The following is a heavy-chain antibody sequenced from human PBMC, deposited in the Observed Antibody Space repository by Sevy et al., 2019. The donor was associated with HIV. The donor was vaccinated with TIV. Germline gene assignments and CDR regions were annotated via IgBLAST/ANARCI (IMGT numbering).Heavy chain of an antibody. CDR1: GFTVGSNY. Sequence: GGSLRLSCAASGFTVGSNYMSWVRQAPGKGLEWVAFIRYDGSTKYYADSVKGRFTISRDNSKNTLYLQMNSLRGDDTSLYYCAKGLGMVQGALLSDDIWGQGTMVTVSS. D-gene: IGHD3-10*01. V-gene: IGHV3-30*02. J-gene: IGHJ3*02. CDR2: IRYDGSTK. CDR3: AKGLGMVQGALLSDDI.